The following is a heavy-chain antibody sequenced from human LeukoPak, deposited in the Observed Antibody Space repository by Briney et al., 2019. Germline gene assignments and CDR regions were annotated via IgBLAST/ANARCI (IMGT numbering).Heavy chain of an antibody. CDR3: ARELRRDGYNYDGY. Sequence: ASVKASCRASGYTFTSYYMHWVRQAPGQGLEWMGIINPSGGSTSYAQKFQGRVTMTRDTSTSTVYMELSRLRSDDTAVYYCARELRRDGYNYDGYWGQGTLVTVSS. CDR1: GYTFTSYY. CDR2: INPSGGST. J-gene: IGHJ4*02. D-gene: IGHD5-24*01. V-gene: IGHV1-46*01.